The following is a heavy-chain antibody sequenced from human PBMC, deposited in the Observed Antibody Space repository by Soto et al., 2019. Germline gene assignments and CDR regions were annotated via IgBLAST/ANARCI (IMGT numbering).Heavy chain of an antibody. J-gene: IGHJ4*02. CDR2: ISGSGGST. Sequence: EVQLLESGGGLVQPGGSLRLSCAASGFTFSSYAMSWVRQAPGKGLEWVSAISGSGGSTYYADSVKGRFTISRDNSKNTLYLQMNSLRAEDTAVYYCAKAVYDFWSGPKTPWDYWGQGTLVTVSS. V-gene: IGHV3-23*01. CDR3: AKAVYDFWSGPKTPWDY. CDR1: GFTFSSYA. D-gene: IGHD3-3*01.